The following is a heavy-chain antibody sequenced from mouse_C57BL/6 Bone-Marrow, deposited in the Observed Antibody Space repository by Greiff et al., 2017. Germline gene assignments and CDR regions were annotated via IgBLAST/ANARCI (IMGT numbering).Heavy chain of an antibody. D-gene: IGHD1-1*01. CDR2: IYPGSGNT. CDR3: ARGTASTVVEGGYFDV. CDR1: GYSFTSYY. J-gene: IGHJ1*03. V-gene: IGHV1-66*01. Sequence: VQLQQSGPELVKPGASVKISCKASGYSFTSYYIHWVKQRPGQGLEWIGWIYPGSGNTKYNEKFKGKATLTADTSSSTAYMQLSSLTSEDSAVYYCARGTASTVVEGGYFDVWGTGTTVTVSS.